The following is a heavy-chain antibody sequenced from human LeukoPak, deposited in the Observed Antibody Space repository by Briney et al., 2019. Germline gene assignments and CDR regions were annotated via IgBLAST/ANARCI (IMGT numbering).Heavy chain of an antibody. CDR2: IYTSGST. D-gene: IGHD3-3*01. CDR1: GGSISSGSYY. CDR3: ARECYYDFWSGCTTFDY. J-gene: IGHJ4*02. Sequence: NPSQTLSLTCTVSGGSISSGSYYWSWIRQPAGKGLEWIGRIYTSGSTNYNPSLKSRVTISVDTSKNQFSLKLSSVTAADTAVYYCARECYYDFWSGCTTFDYWGQGTLVTVSS. V-gene: IGHV4-61*02.